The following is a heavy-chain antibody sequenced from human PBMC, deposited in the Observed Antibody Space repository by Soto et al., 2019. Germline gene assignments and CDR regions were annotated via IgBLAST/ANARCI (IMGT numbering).Heavy chain of an antibody. Sequence: GGSLRLSCAASGFTFSNAWMSWVRQAPGKGLEWVGRIKSKTDGETTDYAAPVKGRFTISRDDSKNTLYLQMNSLKTEDTAVYYCTTVGPPPHFFDPWGQGTLVTVSS. CDR2: IKSKTDGETT. CDR3: TTVGPPPHFFDP. D-gene: IGHD3-3*02. V-gene: IGHV3-15*01. CDR1: GFTFSNAW. J-gene: IGHJ5*02.